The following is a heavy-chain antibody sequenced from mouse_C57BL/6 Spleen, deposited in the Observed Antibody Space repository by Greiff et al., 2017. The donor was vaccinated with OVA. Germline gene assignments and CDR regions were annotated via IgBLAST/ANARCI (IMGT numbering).Heavy chain of an antibody. D-gene: IGHD3-2*02. J-gene: IGHJ2*01. CDR1: GYTFTDYY. Sequence: VQLQQSGPELVKPGASVKISCKASGYTFTDYYMNWVKQSHGKSLEWIGDINPNNGGTSYNQKFKGKATLTVDKSSSTAYMELRSLTSEDSAVYYCARFRQLRLIPWGQGTTLTVSS. CDR3: ARFRQLRLIP. CDR2: INPNNGGT. V-gene: IGHV1-26*01.